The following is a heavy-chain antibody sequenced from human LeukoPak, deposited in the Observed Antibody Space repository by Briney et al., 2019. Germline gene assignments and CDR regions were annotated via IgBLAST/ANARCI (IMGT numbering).Heavy chain of an antibody. CDR1: GYIFAGYY. Sequence: ASVKVSCKTSGYIFAGYYMHWVRQAPGQGLEWMGWINPDSGGTKYVQKFQDRVTMTRDTSISTAYMELSRLRSDDTAVYYCAREARYYYGSGSYLGPDYWGQGTLVTVSS. CDR2: INPDSGGT. V-gene: IGHV1-2*02. J-gene: IGHJ4*02. CDR3: AREARYYYGSGSYLGPDY. D-gene: IGHD3-10*01.